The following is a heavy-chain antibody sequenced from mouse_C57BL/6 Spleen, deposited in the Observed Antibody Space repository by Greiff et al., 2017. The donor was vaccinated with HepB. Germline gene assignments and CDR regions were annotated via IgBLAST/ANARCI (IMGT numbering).Heavy chain of an antibody. J-gene: IGHJ2*01. Sequence: VQLQQPGAELVKPGASVKLSCKASGYTFTSYWMQWVKQRPGQGLEWIGEIDPSDSYTNYNQKFKGKATLTVDTSSSTAYMQLSSLTSEDSAVYYCARSGGYSNYGYFDYWGQGTTLTVSS. CDR1: GYTFTSYW. D-gene: IGHD2-5*01. CDR2: IDPSDSYT. CDR3: ARSGGYSNYGYFDY. V-gene: IGHV1-50*01.